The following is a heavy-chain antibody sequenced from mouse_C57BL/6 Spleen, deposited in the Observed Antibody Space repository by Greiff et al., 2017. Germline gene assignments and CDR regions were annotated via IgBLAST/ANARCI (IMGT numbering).Heavy chain of an antibody. J-gene: IGHJ2*01. V-gene: IGHV3-6*01. CDR1: GYSITSGYY. CDR2: ISYDGSN. Sequence: EVQLVESGPGLVKPSQSLSLTCSVTGYSITSGYYWNWIRQFPGNKLEWMGYISYDGSNNYNPSLKNRISITRDTSKNQFFLKLNSVTTEDTATYYCARDESYYDFDYWGQGTTLTVSS. CDR3: ARDESYYDFDY. D-gene: IGHD2-1*01.